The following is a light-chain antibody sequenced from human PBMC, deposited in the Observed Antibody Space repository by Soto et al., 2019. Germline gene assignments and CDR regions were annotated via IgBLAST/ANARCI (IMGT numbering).Light chain of an antibody. CDR1: QSVSSN. V-gene: IGKV3-15*01. CDR2: DAS. Sequence: EIVMTQFPPTLSVSPGERATLSCRASQSVSSNLAWYQQKPGQAPRLLIYDASTRDTGIPARFSASGSGTEFTLTISSLQSEDFAVYYCQQYHNWPPEGSFGQGTKVDI. J-gene: IGKJ1*01. CDR3: QQYHNWPPEGS.